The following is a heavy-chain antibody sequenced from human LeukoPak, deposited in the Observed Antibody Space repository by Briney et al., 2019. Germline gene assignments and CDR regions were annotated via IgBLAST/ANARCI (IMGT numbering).Heavy chain of an antibody. CDR1: GFTVSSNY. D-gene: IGHD2-15*01. CDR3: ASGYCSGGSCYPFDY. J-gene: IGHJ4*02. CDR2: IYSGGST. V-gene: IGHV3-53*01. Sequence: PGGSLRLSCAASGFTVSSNYMSWVRQAPGKGLEWVSVIYSGGSTYYADSVKGRFTISRDNSKNTLYLQMNSLRAEDTAVYYCASGYCSGGSCYPFDYWGQGTLVTVSS.